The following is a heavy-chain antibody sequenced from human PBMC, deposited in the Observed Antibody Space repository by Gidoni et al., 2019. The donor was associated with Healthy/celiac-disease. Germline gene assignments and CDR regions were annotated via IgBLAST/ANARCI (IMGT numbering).Heavy chain of an antibody. CDR2: VSSSGSTI. V-gene: IGHV3-48*03. Sequence: EVQLVVSGGGSALPGGSLMLLFAASGFFFSIYEMNWVRQVPGKGLEWVSYVSSSGSTIYYADSVKGRFTISRDNAKNSLYLQMNSLRAEDTAVYYCARGSSGSYWGIHYWGQGTLVTVSS. J-gene: IGHJ4*02. CDR1: GFFFSIYE. CDR3: ARGSSGSYWGIHY. D-gene: IGHD3-10*01.